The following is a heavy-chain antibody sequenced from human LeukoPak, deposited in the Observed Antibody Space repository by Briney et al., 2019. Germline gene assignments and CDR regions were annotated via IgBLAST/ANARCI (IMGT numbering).Heavy chain of an antibody. J-gene: IGHJ3*02. D-gene: IGHD2-15*01. CDR2: IRYDGSNK. CDR3: ATYCSGGSCLLHDAFDI. CDR1: GFTFSSYG. V-gene: IGHV3-30*02. Sequence: PGGSLRLSCAASGFTFSSYGMHWVRQAPGKGLEWVAFIRYDGSNKYYADSVKGRFTISRDNSKNTLYLQMNSLRAEDTAVYYCATYCSGGSCLLHDAFDIWGQGTMVTVSS.